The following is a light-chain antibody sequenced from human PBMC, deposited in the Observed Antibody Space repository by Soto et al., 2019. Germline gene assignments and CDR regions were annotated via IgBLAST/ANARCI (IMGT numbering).Light chain of an antibody. CDR3: QQRVNWPTLT. J-gene: IGKJ4*01. CDR1: QSLNIY. CDR2: DAS. V-gene: IGKV3-11*01. Sequence: EIVLTQSPATLSLSPGERATLSCRASQSLNIYLAWYQQKPGQAPRLLIYDASNRATGIPARFSGSGSGTDFPLTIISVEPQDSAVYYCQQRVNWPTLTFGVGTKVEIK.